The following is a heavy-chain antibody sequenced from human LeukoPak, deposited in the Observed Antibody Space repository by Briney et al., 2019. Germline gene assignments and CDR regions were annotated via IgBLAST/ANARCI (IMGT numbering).Heavy chain of an antibody. CDR2: IDISGGST. CDR1: GFTFSSHA. CDR3: ARDLEADISDAFDI. J-gene: IGHJ3*02. Sequence: GGSLRLSCAASGFTFSSHAMCWVRQAPGKGLEWVSSIDISGGSTYYADSVKGRFTISRDNSKNTLFLQMNSLRAEDTAVYYCARDLEADISDAFDIWGQGTMDTVSS. D-gene: IGHD3-9*01. V-gene: IGHV3-23*01.